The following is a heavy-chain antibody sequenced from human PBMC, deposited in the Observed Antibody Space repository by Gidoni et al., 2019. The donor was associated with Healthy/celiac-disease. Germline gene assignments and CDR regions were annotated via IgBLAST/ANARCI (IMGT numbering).Heavy chain of an antibody. CDR2: ISSSSSYT. V-gene: IGHV3-11*05. J-gene: IGHJ4*02. Sequence: QVQLVESGGGLVKPGGSLRLSCAASGFTFSDYYMSWIRQAPGKGLEWVSYISSSSSYTNYADSVKGRFTISRDNAKNSLYLQMTSLRAEDTAVYYCARDLSDGSGPRGGYWGQGTLVTVSS. CDR1: GFTFSDYY. D-gene: IGHD3-10*01. CDR3: ARDLSDGSGPRGGY.